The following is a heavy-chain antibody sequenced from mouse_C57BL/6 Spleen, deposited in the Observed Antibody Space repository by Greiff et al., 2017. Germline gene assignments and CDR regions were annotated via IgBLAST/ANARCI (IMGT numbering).Heavy chain of an antibody. Sequence: VQLQQSGAELVRPGASVKLSCTASGFNIKDDYMHWVKQRPEQGLEWIGWIDPENGDTAYAAKFTGQATLPAANSSNTAYLPLSSLASEGTAFYYCTAPSTTSFWGQGTTLTVSS. D-gene: IGHD2-14*01. CDR1: GFNIKDDY. CDR3: TAPSTTSF. CDR2: IDPENGDT. J-gene: IGHJ2*01. V-gene: IGHV14-4*01.